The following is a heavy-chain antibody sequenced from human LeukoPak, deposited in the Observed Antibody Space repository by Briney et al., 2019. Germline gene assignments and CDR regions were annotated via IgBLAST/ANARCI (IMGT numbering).Heavy chain of an antibody. CDR1: GFTFSRHG. V-gene: IGHV3-30*03. J-gene: IGHJ4*02. D-gene: IGHD3-3*01. CDR3: ARDRAWNYFDY. CDR2: ISNDGSRK. Sequence: GGSLRLSCAPSGFTFSRHGMHWVLQAPGKGLEWVAIISNDGSRKYYAHSVEGRFTISRDNSKNTLYLQMDSLRAEDTAVYYCARDRAWNYFDYWGQGTLVTVSS.